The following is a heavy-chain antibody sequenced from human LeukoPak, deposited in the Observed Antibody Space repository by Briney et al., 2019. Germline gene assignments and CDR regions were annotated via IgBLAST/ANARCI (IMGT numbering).Heavy chain of an antibody. CDR2: INPNSGGT. CDR3: ARVLRPSMIVVVIPPHPYFDY. Sequence: ASVKVSCKASGYTFTGYYMHWLRQAPGQGLEWMGWINPNSGGTNYAQKFQGRVTMTRDTSISTAYMELSRLRSDDTAVYYCARVLRPSMIVVVIPPHPYFDYWGQGTLVTVSS. CDR1: GYTFTGYY. J-gene: IGHJ4*02. D-gene: IGHD3-22*01. V-gene: IGHV1-2*02.